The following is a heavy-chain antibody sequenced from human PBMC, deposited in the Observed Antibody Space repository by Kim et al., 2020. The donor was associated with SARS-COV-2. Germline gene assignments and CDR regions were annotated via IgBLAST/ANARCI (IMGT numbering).Heavy chain of an antibody. D-gene: IGHD3-9*01. Sequence: ASVKVSCKASGYTFTSYYMHWVRQAPGQGLEWMGIINPSGGSTSYAQKFQGRVTMTRDTSTSTVYMELSSLRSEDTAVYYCARGEVLRYFDWLLHFDYWGQGTLVTVSS. CDR3: ARGEVLRYFDWLLHFDY. V-gene: IGHV1-46*01. J-gene: IGHJ4*02. CDR2: INPSGGST. CDR1: GYTFTSYY.